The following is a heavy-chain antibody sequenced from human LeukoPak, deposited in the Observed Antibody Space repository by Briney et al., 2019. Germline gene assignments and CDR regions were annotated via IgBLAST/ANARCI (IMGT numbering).Heavy chain of an antibody. Sequence: GSLRLSCAASGFTVSSTYMSWLRQAPGKGLEWIGYIYTSGSTNYNPSLKSRVTISVDTSKNQFSLKLSSVTAADTAVYYCARLPTMVRGLWFDPWGQGTLVTVSS. D-gene: IGHD3-10*01. CDR2: IYTSGST. J-gene: IGHJ5*02. CDR1: GFTVSSTY. V-gene: IGHV4-4*09. CDR3: ARLPTMVRGLWFDP.